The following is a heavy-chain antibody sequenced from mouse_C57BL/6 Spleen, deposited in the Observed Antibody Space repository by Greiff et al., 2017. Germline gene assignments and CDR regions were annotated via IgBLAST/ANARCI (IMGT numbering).Heavy chain of an antibody. CDR2: IYPRDGST. CDR1: GYTFTDHT. D-gene: IGHD4-1*01. V-gene: IGHV1-78*01. J-gene: IGHJ3*01. Sequence: VQLQESDAELVKPGASVKISCKVSGYTFTDHTIHWMKQRPEQGLEWVGYIYPRDGSTKYNEKFKGKATLTADKSSSTAYMQLNRLTSEDSAVYFCARGGELGLFAYWGQGTLVTVSA. CDR3: ARGGELGLFAY.